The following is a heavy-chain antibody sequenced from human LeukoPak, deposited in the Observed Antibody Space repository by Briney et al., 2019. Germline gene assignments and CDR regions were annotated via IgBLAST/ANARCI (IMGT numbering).Heavy chain of an antibody. CDR2: IYSSGST. CDR1: GGSLSSYY. Sequence: PSETLSLTCTVSGGSLSSYYWSWIRQPAGKGLEWIGRIYSSGSTNYNPSLTSRVTMSVDTSKNQFSLKLSSVTAADTAVYYCGRLSGYSYGYVDYWGQGTLVTVSS. J-gene: IGHJ4*02. V-gene: IGHV4-4*07. CDR3: GRLSGYSYGYVDY. D-gene: IGHD5-18*01.